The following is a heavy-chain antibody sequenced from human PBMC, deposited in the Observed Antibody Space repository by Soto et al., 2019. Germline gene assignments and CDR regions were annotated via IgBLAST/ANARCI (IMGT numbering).Heavy chain of an antibody. CDR3: ARATVVVVPAAMLDFYYYYYMDV. CDR1: GYTFTSYG. Sequence: ASVKVSCKASGYTFTSYGISWVRQAPGQGLEWMGWISAYNGNTNYAQKLQGRVTMTTDTSTSTAYMELRSLRSDDTAVYYCARATVVVVPAAMLDFYYYYYMDVWGKGTTVTVSS. J-gene: IGHJ6*03. V-gene: IGHV1-18*01. D-gene: IGHD2-2*01. CDR2: ISAYNGNT.